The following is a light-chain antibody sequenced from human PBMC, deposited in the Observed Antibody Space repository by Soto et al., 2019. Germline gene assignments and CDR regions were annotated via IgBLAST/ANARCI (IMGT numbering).Light chain of an antibody. V-gene: IGKV1-27*01. CDR1: QGISSY. J-gene: IGKJ5*01. Sequence: DLQMTQSPSSLSASVGDRATITCRASQGISSYLAWYQQKLGKVPKLLISAASTLQSGVPSRFSGSGSGTDFTLTISSLQPEDVATYYCQKYSSVITFGQGTRLEIK. CDR3: QKYSSVIT. CDR2: AAS.